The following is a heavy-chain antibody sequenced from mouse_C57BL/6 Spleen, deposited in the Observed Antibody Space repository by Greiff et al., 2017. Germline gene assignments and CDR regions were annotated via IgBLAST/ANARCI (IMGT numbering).Heavy chain of an antibody. CDR3: ARSDTALVADY. CDR2: IYPGDGDA. Sequence: VQLQQSGPELVKPGASVKISCKASGYAFSSYWMTWVKQRPGKGLEWIGRIYPGDGDANYNGKFKGKATLTVDKSSSTAYMQLSSLTSEDSAVYYCARSDTALVADYWGQGTTLTVSS. CDR1: GYAFSSYW. J-gene: IGHJ2*01. V-gene: IGHV1-82*01. D-gene: IGHD1-1*01.